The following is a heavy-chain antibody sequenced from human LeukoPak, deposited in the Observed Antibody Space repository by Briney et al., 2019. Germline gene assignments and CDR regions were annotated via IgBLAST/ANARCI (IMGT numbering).Heavy chain of an antibody. CDR3: ASGVVAANYFDY. J-gene: IGHJ4*02. Sequence: PGGSLRLSCATSGVTSDDYGMSWVRQAPGKGLEWVSGINWNGGSTGYADSVKGRFSISRDNAKNALYLQMNSLRAEDTALYYCASGVVAANYFDYWGQGTLVTVSS. V-gene: IGHV3-20*04. CDR1: GVTSDDYG. D-gene: IGHD2-15*01. CDR2: INWNGGST.